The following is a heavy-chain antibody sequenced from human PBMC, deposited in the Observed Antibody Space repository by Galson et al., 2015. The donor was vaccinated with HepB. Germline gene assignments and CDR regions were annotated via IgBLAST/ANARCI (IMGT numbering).Heavy chain of an antibody. CDR2: ISYDGSNK. V-gene: IGHV3-30*04. CDR1: GFTFSSYA. Sequence: SLRLSCAASGFTFSSYAMHWVRQAPGKGLEWVAVISYDGSNKYYADSVKGRFTISRDNSKNTLYLQMNSLRAEDTAVYYCARDRDTAMVTAFDIWGQGTMVTVSS. J-gene: IGHJ3*02. D-gene: IGHD5-18*01. CDR3: ARDRDTAMVTAFDI.